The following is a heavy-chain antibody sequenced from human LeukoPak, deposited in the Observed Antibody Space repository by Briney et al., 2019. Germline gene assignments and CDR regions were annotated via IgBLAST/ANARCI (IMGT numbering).Heavy chain of an antibody. V-gene: IGHV3-7*01. Sequence: PGGSLRLSCAASGFTFNTYWMSWVRQAPGKGLEWVANIKQDGSEKYYVDSVKGRFTISRDNAKNSLYLQVNSLRAEDTALYYCASRAHFWSGPGGWGQGTLVTVSS. CDR3: ASRAHFWSGPGG. D-gene: IGHD3-3*02. CDR2: IKQDGSEK. CDR1: GFTFNTYW. J-gene: IGHJ4*02.